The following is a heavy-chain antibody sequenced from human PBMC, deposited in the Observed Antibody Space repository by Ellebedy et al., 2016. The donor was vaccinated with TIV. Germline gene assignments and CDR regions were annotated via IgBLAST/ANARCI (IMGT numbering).Heavy chain of an antibody. CDR1: GFTFNSYA. J-gene: IGHJ4*02. D-gene: IGHD6-19*01. Sequence: PGGSLRLSCAASGFTFNSYAMSWVRQAPGKGLEWVSTISHTGSRTYYANSVEGRFIISRDNSKRTLYLQMKSLRAEETAVDYCAKGRGGGSDSSAPRYYFDSWGLGTLVTVSS. CDR3: AKGRGGGSDSSAPRYYFDS. CDR2: ISHTGSRT. V-gene: IGHV3-23*01.